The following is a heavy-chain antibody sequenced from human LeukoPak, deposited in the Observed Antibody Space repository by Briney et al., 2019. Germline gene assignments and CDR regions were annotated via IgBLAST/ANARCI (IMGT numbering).Heavy chain of an antibody. J-gene: IGHJ5*02. V-gene: IGHV3-30*04. D-gene: IGHD3-16*02. CDR1: GFTFSSYV. CDR3: ARGRHYVWGSYRYSPLNWFDP. CDR2: ISYDGSNE. Sequence: GGSLRLSCAASGFTFSSYVMHWVRQAPGKGLEWVAIISYDGSNEYYADSVKGRFTISRDNSKNTLYLQMNSLRAADTAVYYCARGRHYVWGSYRYSPLNWFDPWGQGTLVTVSS.